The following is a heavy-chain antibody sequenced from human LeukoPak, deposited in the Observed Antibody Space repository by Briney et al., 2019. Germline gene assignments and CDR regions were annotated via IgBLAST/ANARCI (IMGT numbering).Heavy chain of an antibody. D-gene: IGHD2-15*01. J-gene: IGHJ4*02. CDR1: GDSVSGHY. V-gene: IGHV4-4*09. CDR3: ARTARYFDS. Sequence: ASETLSLTCTVSGDSVSGHYWSWIRQAPGKGLECIGYIQVNGDTNYNPSLKDRGTLSLDTSKKQFSLRLRSVTAADTAVYYCARTARYFDSWGPGTLVTVSS. CDR2: IQVNGDT.